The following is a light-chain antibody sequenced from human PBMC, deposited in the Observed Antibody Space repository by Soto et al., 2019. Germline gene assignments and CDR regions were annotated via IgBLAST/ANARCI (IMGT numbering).Light chain of an antibody. V-gene: IGKV3-15*01. Sequence: MAMAQSGAARPVADGESATPSWRASQSARSSLGWYQQKPGQAPSLLIYDVSIRATGIPARFNGSGSRTSLPPTFSSLPSEGFAVYYCRLYNNWPRDFGQGTRLEI. CDR3: RLYNNWPRD. CDR2: DVS. J-gene: IGKJ5*01. CDR1: QSARSS.